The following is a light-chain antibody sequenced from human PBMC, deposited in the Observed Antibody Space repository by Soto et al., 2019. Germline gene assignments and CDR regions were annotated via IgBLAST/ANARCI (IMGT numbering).Light chain of an antibody. J-gene: IGKJ1*01. V-gene: IGKV3D-20*01. Sequence: EIVLTQSPATLSLSPGERATLSCGASQNVSNSYLAWYQQKPGLASRLLIYDASSRAIGIPDRFSGSGSGADFTLTISRLEPEDFAVYYCQQYGTSRWTFGQGTKVEIK. CDR3: QQYGTSRWT. CDR1: QNVSNSY. CDR2: DAS.